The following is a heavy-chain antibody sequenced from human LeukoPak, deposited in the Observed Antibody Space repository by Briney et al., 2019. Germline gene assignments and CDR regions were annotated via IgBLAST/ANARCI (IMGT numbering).Heavy chain of an antibody. J-gene: IGHJ4*02. CDR2: IYHSGST. V-gene: IGHV4-30-2*01. CDR1: GGSISSGGYS. CDR3: ARGGGYSYGHFDY. D-gene: IGHD5-18*01. Sequence: SETLSLTCAVSGGSISSGGYSWSWIRQPPGKGLEWIGYIYHSGSTYYNPSLKSRVTISVDRSKNQFSLKLSSVTAADTAVYYCARGGGYSYGHFDYWGQGTLVTVSS.